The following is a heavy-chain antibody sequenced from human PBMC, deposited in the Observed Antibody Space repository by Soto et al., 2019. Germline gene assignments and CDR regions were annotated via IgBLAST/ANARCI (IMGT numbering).Heavy chain of an antibody. V-gene: IGHV1-69*01. D-gene: IGHD3-9*01. J-gene: IGHJ4*02. CDR3: AGGAGFYPYYFEH. CDR1: GGTFSNDA. Sequence: QVLLVQSGAEVKKPGSSVKVSCKASGGTFSNDAISWVRQPPGQGLEWMGGIIPIFGPGYYAQKFQGRITIMADESTSTVSMEVGCLRSGDSAGYYCAGGAGFYPYYFEHWGLGSLVTVSS. CDR2: IIPIFGPG.